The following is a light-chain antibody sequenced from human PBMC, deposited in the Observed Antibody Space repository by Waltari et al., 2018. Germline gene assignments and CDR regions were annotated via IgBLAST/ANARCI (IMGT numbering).Light chain of an antibody. CDR1: PSISKW. CDR3: QQYNSYSLLT. CDR2: KAS. Sequence: DIQMTQSPSTLSASVGDRVMITCRASPSISKWLAWYQQKPGKAPNLLIYKASTLESGVPSRFSGSGSGTDFSLTISSLQPDDFATYYCQQYNSYSLLTFGGGTKIEIK. V-gene: IGKV1-5*03. J-gene: IGKJ4*01.